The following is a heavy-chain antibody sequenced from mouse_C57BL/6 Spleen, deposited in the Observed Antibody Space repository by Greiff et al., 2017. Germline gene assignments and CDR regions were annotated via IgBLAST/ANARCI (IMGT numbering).Heavy chain of an antibody. J-gene: IGHJ2*01. CDR3: ARLWYRRGYFDY. D-gene: IGHD2-1*01. CDR2: IDPSDSYT. Sequence: QVQLQQPGAELVKPGASVKLSCKASGYTFTSYWMQWVKQRPGQGLEWIGEIDPSDSYTNYNQKFKGKATLTVDTSSSTAYMQLRSLTSEDSAVYYCARLWYRRGYFDYWGQGTTLTVSS. V-gene: IGHV1-50*01. CDR1: GYTFTSYW.